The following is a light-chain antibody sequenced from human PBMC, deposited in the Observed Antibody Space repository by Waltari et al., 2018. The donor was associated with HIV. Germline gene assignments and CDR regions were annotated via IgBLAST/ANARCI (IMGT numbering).Light chain of an antibody. Sequence: SYELTQPPSVSVSPGETAGITCSGDGLATPYTFWYQQRPGQAPVMVIFKDTQRSSGIPERFSGSSSGTTGTLTISGVQSEDEADYYGQSVDSTGTQVLFGGGTKLSGL. J-gene: IGLJ2*01. CDR1: GLATPY. V-gene: IGLV3-25*03. CDR2: KDT. CDR3: QSVDSTGTQVL.